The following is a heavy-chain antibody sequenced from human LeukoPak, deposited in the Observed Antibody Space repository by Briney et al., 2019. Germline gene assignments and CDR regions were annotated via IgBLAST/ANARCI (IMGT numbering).Heavy chain of an antibody. V-gene: IGHV3-21*04. CDR3: SKGGQYNWNAYFDY. D-gene: IGHD1-1*01. J-gene: IGHJ4*02. CDR1: GFTFSSYT. Sequence: GGSLTLSCAASGFTFSSYTMNWVRQAPGKGLEWVSSISSSSSYMYYADSVKGRFTISRDNSKDTLYLQLNSLRAEDTAVYYCSKGGQYNWNAYFDYWGQGTLVTVSS. CDR2: ISSSSSYM.